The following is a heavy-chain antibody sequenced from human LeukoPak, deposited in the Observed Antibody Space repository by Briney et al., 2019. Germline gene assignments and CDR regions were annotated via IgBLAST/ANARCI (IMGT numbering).Heavy chain of an antibody. D-gene: IGHD3-16*02. Sequence: PSETLSLTCTVSGGSISSSSYYWGWIRQPPGKGLEWIGSIYYSGSTYYNPSLKSRVTISADTSKNQFSLKLSSVTAADTAVYYCAREGLSTHSADYWGQGTLVTVSS. J-gene: IGHJ4*02. CDR1: GGSISSSSYY. V-gene: IGHV4-39*07. CDR3: AREGLSTHSADY. CDR2: IYYSGST.